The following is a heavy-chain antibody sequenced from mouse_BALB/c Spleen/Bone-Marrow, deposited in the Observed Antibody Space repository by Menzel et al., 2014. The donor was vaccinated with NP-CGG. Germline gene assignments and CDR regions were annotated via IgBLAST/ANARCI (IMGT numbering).Heavy chain of an antibody. V-gene: IGHV1S127*01. D-gene: IGHD2-14*01. CDR1: GYTLXSYW. J-gene: IGHJ3*01. Sequence: QVQLKQSGAELVKPGASVKMSCKASGYTLXSYWMHWVKQRPGQGLEWIGAIDPSDNYTHYNQEFKGKATLTVDTSSSTAYMQLSSLTSEGSAVYYCTNLGTYWGQGTLVTVSA. CDR2: IDPSDNYT. CDR3: TNLGTY.